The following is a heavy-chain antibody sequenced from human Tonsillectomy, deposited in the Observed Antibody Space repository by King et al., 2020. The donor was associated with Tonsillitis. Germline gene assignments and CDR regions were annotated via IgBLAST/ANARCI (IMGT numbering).Heavy chain of an antibody. CDR2: IRYHGSDK. CDR3: AKVVPSLRVGVPDPFDY. Sequence: VQLVESGGGVVQPGGSLRLSCAASGFIFSSYGMHWVRQAPGKGLEWVAYIRYHGSDKNYADSVKGRFTISRDNSKNTLYLQMNSLRAEDTAVYDCAKVVPSLRVGVPDPFDYCGQGPLVTVSS. D-gene: IGHD1-26*01. CDR1: GFIFSSYG. V-gene: IGHV3-30*02. J-gene: IGHJ4*02.